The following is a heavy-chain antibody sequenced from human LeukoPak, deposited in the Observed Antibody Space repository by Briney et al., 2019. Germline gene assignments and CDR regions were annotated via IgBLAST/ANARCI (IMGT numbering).Heavy chain of an antibody. J-gene: IGHJ4*02. D-gene: IGHD1-7*01. V-gene: IGHV3-48*03. Sequence: GGSLRLSCAASGFTFSSYEMNWVRQAAGRGLEWVSYISTSGSTIYYADSVKGRFTISRDNAKNSLYLQMNSLRAEDTAVYYCARISGTPSNFDYWGQGTLVTVSS. CDR3: ARISGTPSNFDY. CDR1: GFTFSSYE. CDR2: ISTSGSTI.